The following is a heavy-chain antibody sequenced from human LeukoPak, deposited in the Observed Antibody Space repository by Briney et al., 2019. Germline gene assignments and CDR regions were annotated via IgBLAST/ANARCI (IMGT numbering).Heavy chain of an antibody. J-gene: IGHJ4*02. CDR1: GYTFTGYY. CDR3: ARVSGYYDSSGYNSFDY. CDR2: INPNSGGT. D-gene: IGHD3-22*01. V-gene: IGHV1-2*04. Sequence: ASVKVSCKASGYTFTGYYMHWVRQAPGQGLEWMGWINPNSGGTNYAQKFQGWVTMTRDTSISTAYMGLSRLRSDDTAVYYCARVSGYYDSSGYNSFDYWGQGTLVTVSS.